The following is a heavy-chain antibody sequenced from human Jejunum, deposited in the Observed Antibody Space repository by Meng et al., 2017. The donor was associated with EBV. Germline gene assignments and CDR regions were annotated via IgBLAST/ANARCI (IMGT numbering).Heavy chain of an antibody. CDR1: GYTFTSYG. J-gene: IGHJ4*02. CDR3: ARDSSGYHAHDKVSDY. D-gene: IGHD2-15*01. CDR2: ITVYNGNT. Sequence: QVQLVQARVEVKKPGDSVKVCCKTSGYTFTSYGISWVRQAPGHVPEWMGWITVYNGNTNYAPRLQGRVTMTTDISTSTAYMELRSLRSDDTAVYYCARDSSGYHAHDKVSDYWGQGTLVTVSS. V-gene: IGHV1-18*01.